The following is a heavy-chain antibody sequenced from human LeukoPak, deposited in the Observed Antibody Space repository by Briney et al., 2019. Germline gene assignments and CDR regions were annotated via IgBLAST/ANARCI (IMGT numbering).Heavy chain of an antibody. CDR2: ISSSGSTI. Sequence: GGSLRLSCAASGFTFDDYGMSWVRQAPGKGLEWVSYISSSGSTIYYADSVKGRFTISRDNAKNSLYLQMNSLRAEDTAVHYCAELGITMIGGVWGKGTTVTISS. J-gene: IGHJ6*04. CDR3: AELGITMIGGV. D-gene: IGHD3-10*02. V-gene: IGHV3-48*03. CDR1: GFTFDDYG.